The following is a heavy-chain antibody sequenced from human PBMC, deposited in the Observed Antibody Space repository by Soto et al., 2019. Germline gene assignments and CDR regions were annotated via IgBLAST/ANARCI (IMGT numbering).Heavy chain of an antibody. CDR1: GYTLTELS. D-gene: IGHD3-3*01. V-gene: IGHV1-24*01. CDR3: ATEDTIFGVVIDPYAFDI. CDR2: FDPEDGET. Sequence: GASVKVSCKVSGYTLTELSMHWVRQAPGKGLEWMGGFDPEDGETIYAQKFQGRVTMTEDTSTDTAYMGLSSLRSEDTAVYYCATEDTIFGVVIDPYAFDIWGQGTMVTVSS. J-gene: IGHJ3*02.